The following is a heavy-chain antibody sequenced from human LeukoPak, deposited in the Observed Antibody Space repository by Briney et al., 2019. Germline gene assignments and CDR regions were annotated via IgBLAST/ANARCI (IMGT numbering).Heavy chain of an antibody. Sequence: GGSLRLSCAASGFTFSSYAMSWVRQAPGKGLEWVSAISGSGGSTYYADSVKGRFTISRDNSKNTLYLQVNSLRAEDTAVYYCAKDRTSPTGSYYFDYWGQGTLVTVSS. CDR2: ISGSGGST. CDR1: GFTFSSYA. D-gene: IGHD3-9*01. V-gene: IGHV3-23*01. CDR3: AKDRTSPTGSYYFDY. J-gene: IGHJ4*02.